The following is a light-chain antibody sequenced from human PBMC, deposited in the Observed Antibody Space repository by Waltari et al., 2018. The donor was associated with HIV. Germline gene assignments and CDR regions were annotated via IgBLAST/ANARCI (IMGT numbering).Light chain of an antibody. CDR2: SYG. CDR1: SPTIGRNT. V-gene: IGLV1-44*01. Sequence: QSVLHQSPSASGTPGQRVIISCSGSSPTIGRNTLTWYQQFPGTAPKLLIYSYGQRPSGVPERFSGSKSATSASLAISGLRSEDEADYYCATWDDSLNAWVFGGGTKLTVL. J-gene: IGLJ3*02. CDR3: ATWDDSLNAWV.